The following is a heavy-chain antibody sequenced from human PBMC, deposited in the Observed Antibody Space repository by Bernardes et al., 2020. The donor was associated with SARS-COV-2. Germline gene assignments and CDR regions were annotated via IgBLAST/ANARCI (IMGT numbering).Heavy chain of an antibody. Sequence: QPLSITYAIPVDSVSSNSAAWNCIRQSPSRGLEWLGRTYYRSKWYNDYEPSVKSRISINPDTSKSQFSLKLSSVTAADTAVYYCATESRSSSSEWYFDLWGRGTLVTVSS. CDR2: TYYRSKWYN. V-gene: IGHV6-1*01. D-gene: IGHD6-6*01. J-gene: IGHJ2*01. CDR1: VDSVSSNSAA. CDR3: ATESRSSSSEWYFDL.